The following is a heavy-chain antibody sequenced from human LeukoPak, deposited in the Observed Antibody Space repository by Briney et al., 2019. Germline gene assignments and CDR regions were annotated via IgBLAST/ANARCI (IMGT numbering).Heavy chain of an antibody. D-gene: IGHD5-18*01. V-gene: IGHV5-51*01. J-gene: IGHJ4*02. CDR3: ARQDTAMANTNYYYFDY. Sequence: RGESLKICCECSGYSFTSYWSCWVRQMRGEGLEWMGIIYPGDSDTRYSPPFQGQVTISAHKSISTAYLQWSSLKASDTAMYYCARQDTAMANTNYYYFDYWGQGTLVTVSS. CDR2: IYPGDSDT. CDR1: GYSFTSYW.